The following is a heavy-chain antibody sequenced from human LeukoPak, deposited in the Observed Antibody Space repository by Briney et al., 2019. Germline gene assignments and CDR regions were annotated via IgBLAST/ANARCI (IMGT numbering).Heavy chain of an antibody. D-gene: IGHD3-10*01. J-gene: IGHJ4*02. V-gene: IGHV3-30*18. CDR3: AKEDYDGSGSYLGY. CDR1: GFTLGSYG. Sequence: GRSLRLSCAASGFTLGSYGMHWVRQAPGKGLEWVAVISYDGTNQYYANSVKGRFTVSRDNSKNALYLQMNSLRAEDTAVYHCAKEDYDGSGSYLGYWGQGTLVTVSS. CDR2: ISYDGTNQ.